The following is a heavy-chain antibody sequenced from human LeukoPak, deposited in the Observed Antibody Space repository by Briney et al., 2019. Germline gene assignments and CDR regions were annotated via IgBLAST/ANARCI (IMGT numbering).Heavy chain of an antibody. CDR1: GGSISSSSYY. Sequence: PSETLSLTCTVSGGSISSSSYYWGWIRQPPGKGLEWIGSIYYSGSTYYNPSLKSRVTISVDTSKNQYSLKLSSVTAADTAVYYCATLYSSSYYFFDYWGQGTLVTVSS. J-gene: IGHJ4*02. V-gene: IGHV4-39*01. D-gene: IGHD6-13*01. CDR2: IYYSGST. CDR3: ATLYSSSYYFFDY.